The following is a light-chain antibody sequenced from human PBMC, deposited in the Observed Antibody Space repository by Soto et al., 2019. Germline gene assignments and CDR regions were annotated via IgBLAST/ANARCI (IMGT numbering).Light chain of an antibody. J-gene: IGKJ5*01. V-gene: IGKV3-11*01. Sequence: IVLTQSPATLSLSPGERATLSCRASENVAIYLAWYQQKSGQAPRLLIYYGFNRATGIPARFSGSGSGADFTLTISSLEPEDFAVYYCQQRFSWPPTFGQGTRLEI. CDR1: ENVAIY. CDR2: YGF. CDR3: QQRFSWPPT.